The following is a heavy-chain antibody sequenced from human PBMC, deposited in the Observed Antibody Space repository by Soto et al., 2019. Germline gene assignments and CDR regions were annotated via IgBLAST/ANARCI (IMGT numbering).Heavy chain of an antibody. D-gene: IGHD3-3*01. Sequence: GGSLRLSCAASGFTFSSYWMHWVRQAPGKGLVWVSRINSDGSSTSYADSVKGRFTISRDNAKNTLYLQMNRLRAEDTALYSGARVLRFLEWYYTGQEDPWGQGTLVTVSS. V-gene: IGHV3-74*01. CDR1: GFTFSSYW. CDR3: ARVLRFLEWYYTGQEDP. CDR2: INSDGSST. J-gene: IGHJ5*02.